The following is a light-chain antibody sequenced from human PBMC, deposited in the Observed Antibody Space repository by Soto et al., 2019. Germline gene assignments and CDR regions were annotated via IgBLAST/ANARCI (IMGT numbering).Light chain of an antibody. J-gene: IGKJ1*01. V-gene: IGKV3-20*01. CDR3: QQCGSSPWT. CDR1: QSVSSYY. CDR2: AAS. Sequence: EIVLTQSPGTLSLSPGERATLSCRASQSVSSYYLAWYQQKPGQAPRLLIYAASSRATGIPDRFSGSGSGTDFTLTISRLEPEDFAEYYCQQCGSSPWTFGQGTKVEIK.